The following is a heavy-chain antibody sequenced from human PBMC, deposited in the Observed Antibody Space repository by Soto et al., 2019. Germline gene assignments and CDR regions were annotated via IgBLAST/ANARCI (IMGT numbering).Heavy chain of an antibody. Sequence: PSETLSLTCAVSGGSISSGGYSWSWIRQPPGKGLEWIGYIYYSGSTYYNPSLKSRVTISVDTSKNQFSLKLSSVTAADTAVYYCARHGRCSSTSCYSGRYYYYGMDVWGQGTTVTV. D-gene: IGHD2-2*01. CDR3: ARHGRCSSTSCYSGRYYYYGMDV. J-gene: IGHJ6*02. CDR2: IYYSGST. V-gene: IGHV4-30-2*03. CDR1: GGSISSGGYS.